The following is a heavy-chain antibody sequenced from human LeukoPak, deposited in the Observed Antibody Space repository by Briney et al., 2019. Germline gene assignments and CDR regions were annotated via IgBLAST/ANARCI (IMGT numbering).Heavy chain of an antibody. V-gene: IGHV3-53*01. CDR2: IYSGGST. D-gene: IGHD4-23*01. J-gene: IGHJ4*02. CDR1: GFTVSSNY. Sequence: GGSLRLSCAASGFTVSSNYMSWVRQAPGKGLEWVSVIYSGGSTYYADSVKGRFTISRDNSKNTLYLQMNSLRAEDTAVYYCASHKADYGGKNDYWGQGTLVTVS. CDR3: ASHKADYGGKNDY.